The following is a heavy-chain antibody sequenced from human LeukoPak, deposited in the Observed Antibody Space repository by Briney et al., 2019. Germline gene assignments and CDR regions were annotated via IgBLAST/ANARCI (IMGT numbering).Heavy chain of an antibody. V-gene: IGHV3-7*01. Sequence: GGSPRLSCAASGFTFSSYWMSWVRQAPGKGLEWVANIKQDGSEKYYVDSVKGRFTISRDNAKNSLYLQMSSLRAEDTAVYYCARVGIDFWSGYYLDYWGQGTLVTVSS. CDR2: IKQDGSEK. D-gene: IGHD3-3*01. CDR1: GFTFSSYW. J-gene: IGHJ4*02. CDR3: ARVGIDFWSGYYLDY.